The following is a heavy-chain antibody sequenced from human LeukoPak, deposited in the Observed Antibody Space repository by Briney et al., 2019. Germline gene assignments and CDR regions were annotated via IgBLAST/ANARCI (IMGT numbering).Heavy chain of an antibody. D-gene: IGHD1-14*01. Sequence: GGSLRLSCAASGFAFCSYSMNWVRQAPGKGLEWVSYIGTSSSPKYYADSVKGRFTISRDNDKNSIYLQMDSLRDEDTAVYYCARGNRGLSPDYWGQGTLVTVSS. V-gene: IGHV3-48*02. CDR3: ARGNRGLSPDY. CDR2: IGTSSSPK. CDR1: GFAFCSYS. J-gene: IGHJ4*02.